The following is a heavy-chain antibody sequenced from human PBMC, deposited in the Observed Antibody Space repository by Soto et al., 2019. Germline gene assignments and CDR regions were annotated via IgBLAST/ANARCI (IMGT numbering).Heavy chain of an antibody. J-gene: IGHJ4*02. CDR3: AGEEHDYDVGYFDD. V-gene: IGHV3-33*01. CDR2: IWYDGSNK. CDR1: GFTFSSYG. Sequence: QVQLVESGGGVVQPGRSLRLSCAASGFTFSSYGMHWVRQAPGKGLEWVAVIWYDGSNKDYADSVKGRFTISRDNSKNALYLQMNGLRAEDTAVYDCAGEEHDYDVGYFDDWGQGTLVTVCS. D-gene: IGHD4-17*01.